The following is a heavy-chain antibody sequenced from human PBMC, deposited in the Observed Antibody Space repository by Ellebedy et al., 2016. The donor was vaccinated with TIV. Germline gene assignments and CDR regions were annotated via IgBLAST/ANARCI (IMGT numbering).Heavy chain of an antibody. V-gene: IGHV3-33*08. D-gene: IGHD6-19*01. Sequence: PGGSLRLSCSASGFTFSSYGMHWVRQAPGKGLEWVAVIWYDGSNKYYADSVKGRFTISRDNSKNTLYLQMNSLRGEDTAVYYCASCIEVAGLPGDYHYGLDVWGQGTTVTVSS. CDR1: GFTFSSYG. J-gene: IGHJ6*02. CDR3: ASCIEVAGLPGDYHYGLDV. CDR2: IWYDGSNK.